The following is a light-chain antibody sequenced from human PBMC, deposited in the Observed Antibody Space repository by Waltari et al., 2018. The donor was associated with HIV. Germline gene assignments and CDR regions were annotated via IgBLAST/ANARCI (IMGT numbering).Light chain of an antibody. Sequence: DIVMTQSPDSLAVSLGERATINCKSSQSVLYSSNNKNYLAWYQQKPGQPPKLLIYWASTRESGAPDRFSGSGSGTDFALTISSLQAEDVAVYYCQEFYSNHLSFGPGTKVEIK. V-gene: IGKV4-1*01. J-gene: IGKJ3*01. CDR2: WAS. CDR3: QEFYSNHLS. CDR1: QSVLYSSNNKNY.